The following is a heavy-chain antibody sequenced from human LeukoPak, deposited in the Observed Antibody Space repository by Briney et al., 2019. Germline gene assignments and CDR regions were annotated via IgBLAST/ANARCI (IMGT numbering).Heavy chain of an antibody. CDR2: ISSSSSYI. J-gene: IGHJ4*02. CDR1: GLTFSSYS. D-gene: IGHD2-2*01. V-gene: IGHV3-21*01. Sequence: GGSLRLSCAASGLTFSSYSMNWVRQAPGKGLEWVSSISSSSSYIYYADSVKGRFTISRDNAKNSLYLQMNSLRAEDTAVYYCARGYEVVVPAAGYWGQGTLVTVSS. CDR3: ARGYEVVVPAAGY.